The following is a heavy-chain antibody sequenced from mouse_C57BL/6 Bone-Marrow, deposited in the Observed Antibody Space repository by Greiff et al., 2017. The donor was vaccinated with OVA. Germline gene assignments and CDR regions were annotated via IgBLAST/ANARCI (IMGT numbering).Heavy chain of an antibody. CDR3: ARDPIYYGSSLDY. J-gene: IGHJ2*01. D-gene: IGHD1-1*01. CDR2: ISYDGSN. Sequence: VQLQQSGPGLVKPSQSLSLTCSVTGYSITSGYYWNWIRQFPGNKLEWMGYISYDGSNNYNPSLKNRISITRDTSKNQFFLKLNSVTTEDTATYYCARDPIYYGSSLDYWGQGTTLTVSS. CDR1: GYSITSGYY. V-gene: IGHV3-6*01.